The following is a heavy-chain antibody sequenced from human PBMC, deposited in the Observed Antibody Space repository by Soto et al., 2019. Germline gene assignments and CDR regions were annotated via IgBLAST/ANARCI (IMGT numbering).Heavy chain of an antibody. CDR2: FDPEDGET. D-gene: IGHD3-16*01. V-gene: IGHV1-24*01. J-gene: IGHJ6*02. Sequence: ASVKVSCKVSGYTLTELSMHWVRQAPGKGLEWMGGFDPEDGETIYAQKFQGRVTMTEDTSTDTAYMELSSLRSEDTAVYYCATDSMITFGGVPYYGMDVWGQGTTVTVSS. CDR3: ATDSMITFGGVPYYGMDV. CDR1: GYTLTELS.